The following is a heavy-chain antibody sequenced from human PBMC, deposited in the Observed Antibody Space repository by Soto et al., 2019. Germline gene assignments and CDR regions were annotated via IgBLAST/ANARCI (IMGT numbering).Heavy chain of an antibody. CDR2: IYYSGST. CDR1: GGSISSYY. D-gene: IGHD4-17*01. CDR3: ARGDYGGSFDY. Sequence: PXETLSLTCTVSGGSISSYYWSWIRQPPGKGLEWIGYIYYSGSTNYNPSLKSRVTISVDTSKNQFSLKLSSVTAADTAVYYCARGDYGGSFDYWGQGTLVTVSS. V-gene: IGHV4-59*01. J-gene: IGHJ4*02.